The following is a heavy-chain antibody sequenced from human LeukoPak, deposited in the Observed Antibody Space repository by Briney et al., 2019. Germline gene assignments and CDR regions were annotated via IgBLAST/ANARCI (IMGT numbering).Heavy chain of an antibody. Sequence: GGSLRLSCAASGFTFSTYGMHWVRQAPGKGLEWVAVIWYDGINKYYADSVKGRSTISRDNSKNTLYLQMNSLRAEDTAIYYCAKDGYGGNSGPDNWGQGTLVTVSS. CDR3: AKDGYGGNSGPDN. CDR1: GFTFSTYG. D-gene: IGHD4-23*01. J-gene: IGHJ4*02. V-gene: IGHV3-33*06. CDR2: IWYDGINK.